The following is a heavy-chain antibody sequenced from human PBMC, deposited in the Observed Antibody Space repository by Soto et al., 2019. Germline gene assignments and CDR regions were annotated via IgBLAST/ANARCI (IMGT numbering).Heavy chain of an antibody. CDR1: GGSISSGGYY. CDR2: IYYSGST. Sequence: QVQLQESGPGLVKPSQTLSLTCTVSGGSISSGGYYWSWIRQHPGKGLEWIGYIYYSGSTYCNPSLKSRVTISVDTSKNQFSLKLGSVTVADTAVYYCAGIYSGSPGGTLRYWGQGTLVTVSS. V-gene: IGHV4-31*03. CDR3: AGIYSGSPGGTLRY. J-gene: IGHJ4*02. D-gene: IGHD1-26*01.